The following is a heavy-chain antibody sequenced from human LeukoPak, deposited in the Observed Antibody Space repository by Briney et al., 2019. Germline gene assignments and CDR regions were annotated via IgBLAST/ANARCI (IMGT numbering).Heavy chain of an antibody. CDR3: ARQEEMATILFDY. CDR1: GYSFTSYW. Sequence: GESLKISCNGSGYSFTSYWFGWVRQMPGKGLEWMGIIYPCDSDTSYNPSFQGQVTISADRSISTAYLQWSSLKASDPAMYYCARQEEMATILFDYWGQGTLVTVS. D-gene: IGHD5-24*01. J-gene: IGHJ4*02. CDR2: IYPCDSDT. V-gene: IGHV5-51*01.